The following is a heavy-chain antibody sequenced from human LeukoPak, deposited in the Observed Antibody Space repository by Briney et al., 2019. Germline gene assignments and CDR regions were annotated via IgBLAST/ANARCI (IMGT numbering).Heavy chain of an antibody. CDR1: GGSFSGYY. CDR2: INHSGST. Sequence: SETLSLTCAVYGGSFSGYYWSWIRQPPGKGLEGMGEINHSGSTNYNPSLKSRVTISVDTSKNQFSLKLSSVTAADTAVYYCARICIGLSSSWYAGYYCYYYMDVWGKGTTVTVSS. V-gene: IGHV4-34*01. J-gene: IGHJ6*03. D-gene: IGHD6-13*01. CDR3: ARICIGLSSSWYAGYYCYYYMDV.